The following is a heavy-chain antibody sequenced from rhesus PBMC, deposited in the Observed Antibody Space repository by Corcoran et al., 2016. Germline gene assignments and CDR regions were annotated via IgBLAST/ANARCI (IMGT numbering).Heavy chain of an antibody. CDR1: GGSISGGYG. J-gene: IGHJ4*01. Sequence: PGLLKPSETLSLTCAVSGGSISGGYGWGWIRQPPGKGLEWIGSIYSSSGNTYYNPSFKSRVTISTDTSKNQFSLKLSSVTAADTAVYYCARDDRYSWNNVPFDYWGQGVLVTVSS. CDR2: IYSSSGNT. V-gene: IGHV4S7*01. D-gene: IGHD1-20*01. CDR3: ARDDRYSWNNVPFDY.